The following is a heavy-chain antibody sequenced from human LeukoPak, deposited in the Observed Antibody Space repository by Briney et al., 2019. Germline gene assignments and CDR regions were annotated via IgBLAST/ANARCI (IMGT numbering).Heavy chain of an antibody. CDR1: GYTLTELS. J-gene: IGHJ4*02. D-gene: IGHD6-19*01. V-gene: IGHV1-24*01. CDR3: ARDPKYSSSPDY. Sequence: GASVKVSCKVSGYTLTELSIHWVRQAPGKGLEWMGGFDPEDGETIYAQKFQGRVTMTRDTSISTAYMELSRLRSDDTAVYYCARDPKYSSSPDYWGQGTLVTVSS. CDR2: FDPEDGET.